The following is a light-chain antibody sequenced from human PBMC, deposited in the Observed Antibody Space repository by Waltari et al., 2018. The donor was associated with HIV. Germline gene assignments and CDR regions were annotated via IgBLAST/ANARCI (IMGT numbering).Light chain of an antibody. CDR2: DFN. Sequence: QSALTQPPSASGSPGQSVTVSCTGTSSDIGYFNYVSWYQQHPGKAPKLLIYDFNKRPSGVPDRFSASKSGATASLTVSGLLAEDEADYYCAAYAGNNIVIFGGGTKVTV. V-gene: IGLV2-8*01. CDR3: AAYAGNNIVI. CDR1: SSDIGYFNY. J-gene: IGLJ2*01.